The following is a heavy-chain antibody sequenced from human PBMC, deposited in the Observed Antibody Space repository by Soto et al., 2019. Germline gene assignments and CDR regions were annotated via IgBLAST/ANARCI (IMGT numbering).Heavy chain of an antibody. CDR3: ARASWGVAVAGSHYYYYGMDV. CDR2: INHSVST. Sequence: SETLSLTCAVYGGSFSGYYWSWIRQPPGKGLEWIGEINHSVSTNYNPSLKSRVTISVDTSKNHFSLKLSFVTAADTAVYYCARASWGVAVAGSHYYYYGMDVWGQGTTVTVSS. V-gene: IGHV4-34*01. CDR1: GGSFSGYY. J-gene: IGHJ6*02. D-gene: IGHD6-19*01.